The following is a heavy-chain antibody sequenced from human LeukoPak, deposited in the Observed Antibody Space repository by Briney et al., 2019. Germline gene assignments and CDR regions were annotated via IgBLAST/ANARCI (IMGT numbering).Heavy chain of an antibody. CDR2: LYDSAST. D-gene: IGHD5-12*01. CDR1: GDSIRTSF. V-gene: IGHV4-59*04. Sequence: PSETLSLTCTVSGDSIRTSFWSSIRQPPGKGLEWLGILYDSASTYYNPSRRLRVAIAPDPYKNQFSLKLSSVTAADTAVYYCAIHTRPGYSGYENAFYIWGQGNMVTVSS. CDR3: AIHTRPGYSGYENAFYI. J-gene: IGHJ3*02.